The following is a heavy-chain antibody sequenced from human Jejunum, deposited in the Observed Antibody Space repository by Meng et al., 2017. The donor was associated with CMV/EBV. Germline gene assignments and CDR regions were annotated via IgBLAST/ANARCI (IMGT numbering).Heavy chain of an antibody. CDR3: SRHKKAPYCSSTSCQETFGWFDP. Sequence: WIAWVRQMPGTGLEWMGIIYPGDSDTTYSPSFQGQVTISADKSTTTAFLQWNSLKASDTAMYYCSRHKKAPYCSSTSCQETFGWFDPWGQGTLVTVSS. CDR2: IYPGDSDT. CDR1: W. J-gene: IGHJ5*02. D-gene: IGHD2-2*01. V-gene: IGHV5-51*01.